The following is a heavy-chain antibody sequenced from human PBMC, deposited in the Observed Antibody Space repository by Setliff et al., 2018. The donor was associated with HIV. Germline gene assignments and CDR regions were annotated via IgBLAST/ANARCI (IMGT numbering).Heavy chain of an antibody. D-gene: IGHD3-3*01. CDR1: GYTFTTYA. Sequence: GASVKVSCKASGYTFTTYAMNWVRQAPGQGPEWMGWINTNTGNPTYAQGFTGRFVFSLDTSVSTAYLQISSLKAEDTAVYYCARNYYDFWSGYRLGYVDLWGRGALVTVSS. CDR2: INTNTGNP. CDR3: ARNYYDFWSGYRLGYVDL. V-gene: IGHV7-4-1*02. J-gene: IGHJ2*01.